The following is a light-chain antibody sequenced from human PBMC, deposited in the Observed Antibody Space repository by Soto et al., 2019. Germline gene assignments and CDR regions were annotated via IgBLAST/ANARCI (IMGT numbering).Light chain of an antibody. V-gene: IGKV1D-12*01. CDR2: AAT. CDR1: QDIGSW. Sequence: DIQMTQSPFSVSASVGDRVTLTCRASQDIGSWLAWYQQKPGKAPNLLIYAATNLQNGVPSRFSGSGSGTDFTLTIDSLQPEDFATYYCQQANSLPITYGQGTRLEIK. J-gene: IGKJ5*01. CDR3: QQANSLPIT.